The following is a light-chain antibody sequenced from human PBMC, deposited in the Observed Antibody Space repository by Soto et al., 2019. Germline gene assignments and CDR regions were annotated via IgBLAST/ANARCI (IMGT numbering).Light chain of an antibody. Sequence: QSVLTQPASVSGSPGQSITISCTGTTSDVGRYNYVSWYQQHPGKAHKLIIYDVSNRPSGVSNRFSGSKSGNTASLTISGLQAEDEADYYCNSYASSSTYVFGTGTRSPS. V-gene: IGLV2-14*01. J-gene: IGLJ1*01. CDR2: DVS. CDR3: NSYASSSTYV. CDR1: TSDVGRYNY.